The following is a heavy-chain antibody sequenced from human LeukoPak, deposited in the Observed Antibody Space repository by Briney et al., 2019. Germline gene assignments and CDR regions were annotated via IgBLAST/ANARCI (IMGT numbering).Heavy chain of an antibody. CDR1: GGSISSSSSY. D-gene: IGHD3-9*01. Sequence: PSETLSLTCSVSGGSISSSSSYWGWIRQPPGKGLEWIGEINHSGSTNYNPSLKSRVTISVDTSKNQFSLKLSSVTAADTAVYYCARGRYYYDILTGYYSTNYFDYWGQGTLVTVSS. J-gene: IGHJ4*02. CDR2: INHSGST. CDR3: ARGRYYYDILTGYYSTNYFDY. V-gene: IGHV4-39*07.